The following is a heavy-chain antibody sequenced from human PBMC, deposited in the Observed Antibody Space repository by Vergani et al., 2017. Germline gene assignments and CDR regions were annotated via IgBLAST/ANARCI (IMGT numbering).Heavy chain of an antibody. CDR3: ARSRSRLRFDYYYGMDV. CDR1: GGSFSGYY. CDR2: INHSGST. D-gene: IGHD3-10*01. J-gene: IGHJ6*02. Sequence: QVQLQQWGAGLLKPSETLSLTCAVYGGSFSGYYWSWIRQPPGKGLEWIGEINHSGSTNYNPSLKSRVTISVDTSKNQFSLKLSSVTAADTAVYYCARSRSRLRFDYYYGMDVWSQGTTVTVSS. V-gene: IGHV4-34*01.